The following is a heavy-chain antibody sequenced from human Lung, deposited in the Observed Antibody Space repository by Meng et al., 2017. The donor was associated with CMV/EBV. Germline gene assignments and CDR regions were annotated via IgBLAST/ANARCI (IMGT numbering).Heavy chain of an antibody. CDR2: ISSNSKYI. D-gene: IGHD2-15*01. J-gene: IGHJ4*02. V-gene: IGHV3-21*01. Sequence: SCAASGFTFSSYSVNWVRQAPGKGLEWVSSISSNSKYIFYADSVKGRFTISRDNAKNALHLQMNSLRDEDTALYYCARVYCSRGSCSFDYWGQGNXV. CDR3: ARVYCSRGSCSFDY. CDR1: GFTFSSYS.